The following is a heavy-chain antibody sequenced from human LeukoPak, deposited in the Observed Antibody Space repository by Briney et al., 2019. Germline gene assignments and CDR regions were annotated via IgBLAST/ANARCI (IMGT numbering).Heavy chain of an antibody. Sequence: GGSLRLSCAASGFTFSSYWMSWVRQAPGKGLEWVANIKQDGSEKYYVDSVKGRFTISRDNAKNSLYLQMNSLRAEDTAVYYCASDGRYYGSGSYFDYWGQGTLVTVSS. CDR1: GFTFSSYW. J-gene: IGHJ4*02. CDR2: IKQDGSEK. D-gene: IGHD3-10*01. CDR3: ASDGRYYGSGSYFDY. V-gene: IGHV3-7*01.